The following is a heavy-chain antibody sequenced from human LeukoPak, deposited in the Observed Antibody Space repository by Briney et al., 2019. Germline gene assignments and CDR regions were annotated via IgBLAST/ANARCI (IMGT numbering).Heavy chain of an antibody. CDR3: ARGTYYYDSSGSNLRWDYFDY. J-gene: IGHJ4*02. V-gene: IGHV1-69*02. CDR2: IIPILGIA. Sequence: SVKVSCKASGGTFSSYTISWVRQAPGQGLEWMGRIIPILGIANYAQKFQGRVTITADKSTSTAYMELSSLRSEDTAVYYCARGTYYYDSSGSNLRWDYFDYWGQGTLVTVSS. CDR1: GGTFSSYT. D-gene: IGHD3-22*01.